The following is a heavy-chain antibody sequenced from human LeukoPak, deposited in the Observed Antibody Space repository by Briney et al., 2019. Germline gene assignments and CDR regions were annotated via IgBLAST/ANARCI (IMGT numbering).Heavy chain of an antibody. D-gene: IGHD4-23*01. CDR3: ARGGVTSVVDV. J-gene: IGHJ6*04. Sequence: ASVKVSCKVSGYTLTELSMHWVRQAPGKGLEWMGGFDPEDGETICAQKFQGRVTMTEDTSTDTAYMELRSLTSDDTAVYYCARGGVTSVVDVWGKGTTVTISS. CDR1: GYTLTELS. CDR2: FDPEDGET. V-gene: IGHV1-24*01.